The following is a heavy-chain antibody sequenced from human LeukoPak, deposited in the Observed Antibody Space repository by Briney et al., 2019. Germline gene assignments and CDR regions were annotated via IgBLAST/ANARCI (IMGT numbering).Heavy chain of an antibody. CDR3: ARGGLDGWIHLWPSSHFDY. J-gene: IGHJ4*02. Sequence: GGSLRLSCAASGFTVSSNYMSWVRQAPGKGLVWVANIKQDGSETYYVDSVKGRFTISRDNARNSLYLQMSSLRVEDTAVYYCARGGLDGWIHLWPSSHFDYWGQGTLVTVSS. D-gene: IGHD5-18*01. CDR2: IKQDGSET. V-gene: IGHV3-7*01. CDR1: GFTVSSNY.